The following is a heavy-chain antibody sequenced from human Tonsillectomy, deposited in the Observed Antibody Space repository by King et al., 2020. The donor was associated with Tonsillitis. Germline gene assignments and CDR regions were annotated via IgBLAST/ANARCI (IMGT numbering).Heavy chain of an antibody. D-gene: IGHD4-11*01. CDR1: GFTFSSYD. Sequence: VQLVESGGGVVQPGRSLRLSCAASGFTFSSYDMHWVRQAPGKGLEWVAVIWYDGSNKHYADSLRGRFTISRDNSKNTLYLQINSLRAEDTAVYYCARVSLGSARLESFDSWGQGTPVTVSS. CDR2: IWYDGSNK. V-gene: IGHV3-33*01. CDR3: ARVSLGSARLESFDS. J-gene: IGHJ4*02.